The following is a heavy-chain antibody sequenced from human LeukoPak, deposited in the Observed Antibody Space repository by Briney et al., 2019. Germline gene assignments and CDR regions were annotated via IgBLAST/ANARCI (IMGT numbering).Heavy chain of an antibody. J-gene: IGHJ4*02. CDR3: ARQTGSGLFILP. Sequence: SETLSLTCTVSGVSISSSYSYWGWIRQPPGMGLEWIGSIYYTGNTYYNASLKSQFSISIDTSKNQFSLKLTSVTAADTAVYYCARQTGSGLFILPGGQGTLVTVSS. D-gene: IGHD3/OR15-3a*01. CDR2: IYYTGNT. CDR1: GVSISSSYSY. V-gene: IGHV4-39*01.